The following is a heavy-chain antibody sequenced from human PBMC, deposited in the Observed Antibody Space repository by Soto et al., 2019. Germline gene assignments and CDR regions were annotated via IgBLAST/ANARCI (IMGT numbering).Heavy chain of an antibody. CDR3: AREPRYCRGGSCSITGDAYNI. Sequence: GGSLRLSCTASGFIVSDTYVNWVRQAPGKGLEWVSVISNRGDTHYADSVRGRFSLSRDISDNTLHLQMNNLRVEDTAVYYCAREPRYCRGGSCSITGDAYNIWGQGTMVTVSS. CDR1: GFIVSDTY. J-gene: IGHJ3*02. CDR2: ISNRGDT. D-gene: IGHD2-15*01. V-gene: IGHV3-66*01.